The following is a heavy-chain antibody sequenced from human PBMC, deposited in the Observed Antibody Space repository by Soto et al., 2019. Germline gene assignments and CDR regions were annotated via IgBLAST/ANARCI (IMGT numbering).Heavy chain of an antibody. D-gene: IGHD2-15*01. CDR2: IDAGTGST. J-gene: IGHJ4*02. CDR1: GYSFTRYY. Sequence: ASVKVSCKASGYSFTRYYIHWVRQAPGQGLEWVAFIDAGTGSTTYAPKFQGRVTMTRDTSTSTVYMELSSLRSEDTAVYYCARENGRPWVYFDYWGQGTLVTVSS. CDR3: ARENGRPWVYFDY. V-gene: IGHV1-46*01.